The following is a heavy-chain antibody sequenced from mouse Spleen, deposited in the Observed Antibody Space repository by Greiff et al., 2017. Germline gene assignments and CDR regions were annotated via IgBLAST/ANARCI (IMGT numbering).Heavy chain of an antibody. D-gene: IGHD3-3*01. CDR2: IRSGGGNT. J-gene: IGHJ2*01. V-gene: IGHV5-9-3*01. CDR3: ASEGGHDFDY. CDR1: GFTFSSYA. Sequence: EVPLVSSGGGFVKLSGSLTLSCAASGFTFSSYALSWVRQPPEKRLEWVATIRSGGGNTYYPAFVKGRCTISRDNAKNTLYLQMSSLKSEDTAMYYCASEGGHDFDYRGQSATLTGSS.